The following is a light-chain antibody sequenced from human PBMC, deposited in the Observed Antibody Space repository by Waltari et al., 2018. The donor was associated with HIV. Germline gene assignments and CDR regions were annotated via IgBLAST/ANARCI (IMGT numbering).Light chain of an antibody. CDR1: GSNFGKDN. CDR2: DDD. CDR3: ETWDGSLRIMM. Sequence: QSVLTQPPSVSAAPGQTVTISCSGSGSNFGKDNVSWYRQFPGSAPQLLIYDDDRRPSGISVRFADTKTGTSATRGIAGLDAGDEADYDCETWDGSLRIMMFGGGTKVTVL. V-gene: IGLV1-51*01. J-gene: IGLJ3*02.